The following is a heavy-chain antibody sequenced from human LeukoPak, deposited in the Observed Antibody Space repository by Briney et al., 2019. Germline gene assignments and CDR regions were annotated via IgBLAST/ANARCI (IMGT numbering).Heavy chain of an antibody. CDR1: GFTFSSYG. Sequence: GRSLRLSCAASGFTFSSYGMHWVRQAPGKGLEWVAVISYDGSNKYYADSMKGRFIISRDNSKNTLYLQMNSLRAEDTAVYYCARYSYGPPYYYGMDVWGKGTTVTVSS. CDR2: ISYDGSNK. V-gene: IGHV3-30*03. J-gene: IGHJ6*04. CDR3: ARYSYGPPYYYGMDV. D-gene: IGHD5-18*01.